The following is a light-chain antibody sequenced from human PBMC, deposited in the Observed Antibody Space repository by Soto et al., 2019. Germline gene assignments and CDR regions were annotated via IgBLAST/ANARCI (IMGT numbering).Light chain of an antibody. V-gene: IGLV2-8*01. CDR3: SSYAGRNNFVV. CDR2: DVS. J-gene: IGLJ2*01. CDR1: SSDVGGYNY. Sequence: QSVLTQPPSASGSPGQSVTISCTGTSSDVGGYNYVSWYQQHPGKAPKLMIYDVSKRPSGVPDRFSGSKSGNTASLTVSGLQAEDAADYYCSSYAGRNNFVVFGGGTQLNVL.